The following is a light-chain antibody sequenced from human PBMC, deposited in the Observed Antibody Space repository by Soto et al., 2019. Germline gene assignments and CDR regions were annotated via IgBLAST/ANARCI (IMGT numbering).Light chain of an antibody. CDR2: EVS. V-gene: IGLV2-14*01. J-gene: IGLJ1*01. Sequence: QSALTQPASVSGSPGQSFTISCTGTSSDVGAYRFVFWYQHHPGKAPKLIIYEVSHRPSGISDRFSGSKSGNTASLTISGLQPEDEADYYCTSYTSTSHYVFGTGTKLTVL. CDR3: TSYTSTSHYV. CDR1: SSDVGAYRF.